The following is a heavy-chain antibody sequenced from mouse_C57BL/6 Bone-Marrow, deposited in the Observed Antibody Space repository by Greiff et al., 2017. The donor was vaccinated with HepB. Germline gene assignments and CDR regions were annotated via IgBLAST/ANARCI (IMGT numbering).Heavy chain of an antibody. J-gene: IGHJ4*01. CDR3: AKDYYGSYYAMDY. V-gene: IGHV1-66*01. Sequence: QVQLKQSGPELVKPGASVKISCKASGYSFTSYYIHWVKQRPGQGLEWIGWIYPGSGNTKYNEKFKVKATLTADTSSSTAYMQLSSLTSEDSAVYYCAKDYYGSYYAMDYWGQGTSVTVSS. CDR2: IYPGSGNT. D-gene: IGHD1-1*01. CDR1: GYSFTSYY.